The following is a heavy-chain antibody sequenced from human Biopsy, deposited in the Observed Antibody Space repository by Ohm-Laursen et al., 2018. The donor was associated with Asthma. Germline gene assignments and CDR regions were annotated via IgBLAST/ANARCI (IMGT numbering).Heavy chain of an antibody. J-gene: IGHJ4*02. CDR2: VSWNSGSI. Sequence: SLRLSCTASGFTFDDYAMHWVRQAPGKGLEWVSGVSWNSGSIDYADSVKGRLTISRDNAKNSLYLQMNSLRGADTALYYCVKDTRLQLWGFDYWGQGTLVTVSS. D-gene: IGHD6-13*01. CDR1: GFTFDDYA. CDR3: VKDTRLQLWGFDY. V-gene: IGHV3-9*01.